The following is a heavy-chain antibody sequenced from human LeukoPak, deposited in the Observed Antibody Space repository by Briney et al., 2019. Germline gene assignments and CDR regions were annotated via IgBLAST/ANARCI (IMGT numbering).Heavy chain of an antibody. D-gene: IGHD6-19*01. J-gene: IGHJ4*02. CDR1: GFTFRNCG. CDR2: ISGSGGST. V-gene: IGHV3-23*01. CDR3: AKDFEEWLVPGVSDY. Sequence: PGGSLRLSCVASGFTFRNCGMTWVRQAPGKGLEWVSAISGSGGSTYYADSVKGRFTISRDNSKNTLYLQMNSLRAEDTAVYYCAKDFEEWLVPGVSDYWGQGTLVTVSS.